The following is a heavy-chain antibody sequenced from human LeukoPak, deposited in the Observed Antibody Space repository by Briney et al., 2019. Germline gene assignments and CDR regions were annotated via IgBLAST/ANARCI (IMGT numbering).Heavy chain of an antibody. D-gene: IGHD3-22*01. CDR3: ARRGNYYDSSGYYHHWYFDL. CDR2: ISYSEST. J-gene: IGHJ2*01. CDR1: GGSIRNYY. V-gene: IGHV4-59*08. Sequence: SDTLSLTCTLSGGSIRNYYWSWLQQPPRKGLEGIGYISYSESTNYNPSLKSRVNVSVDTSKNQFPLKLSSVTAADTAVYYCARRGNYYDSSGYYHHWYFDLWGPGTLVTVSS.